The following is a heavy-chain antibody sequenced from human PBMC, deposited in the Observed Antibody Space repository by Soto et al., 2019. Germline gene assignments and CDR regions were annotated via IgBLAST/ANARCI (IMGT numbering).Heavy chain of an antibody. V-gene: IGHV4-34*01. Sequence: PSSTLSLNCAIYRQSFSVYYWTWIRQPPGTGLEWIGEINHSGSTNYNPSLKSRVTISVDTSKNQFSLKLTSVTAADTAVYYCASDKITGLFDYWGQGTLVT. CDR1: RQSFSVYY. CDR3: ASDKITGLFDY. CDR2: INHSGST. J-gene: IGHJ4*02. D-gene: IGHD2-8*02.